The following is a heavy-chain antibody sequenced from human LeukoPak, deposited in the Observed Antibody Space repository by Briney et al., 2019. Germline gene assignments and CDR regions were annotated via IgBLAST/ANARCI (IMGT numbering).Heavy chain of an antibody. D-gene: IGHD5-18*01. CDR3: ARHTAMVTYYYYYGMDV. CDR2: ISAYNGNT. CDR1: GYTFTSYG. Sequence: ASVKVSCKASGYTFTSYGISWVRQAPGQGLEWMGWISAYNGNTNYAQKLQGRVTMTTDTSTSTAYMELRSLRFDDTAVYYCARHTAMVTYYYYYGMDVWGQGTTVTVSS. J-gene: IGHJ6*02. V-gene: IGHV1-18*01.